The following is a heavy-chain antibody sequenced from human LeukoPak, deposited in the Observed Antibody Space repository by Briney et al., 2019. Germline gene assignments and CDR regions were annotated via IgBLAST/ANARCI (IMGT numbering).Heavy chain of an antibody. CDR3: ARGGRGMVRGVIKNFDY. CDR2: VSSSGTT. V-gene: IGHV4-61*02. D-gene: IGHD3-10*01. J-gene: IGHJ4*02. Sequence: SETLSLTCTVSGGSISSGTYYWTWIRQPAGKGLEWIGRVSSSGTTNYNPYNPSLKSRVTISVDTSKNQFSLKLSSVTAADTAVYYCARGGRGMVRGVIKNFDYWGQGTLVTVSS. CDR1: GGSISSGTYY.